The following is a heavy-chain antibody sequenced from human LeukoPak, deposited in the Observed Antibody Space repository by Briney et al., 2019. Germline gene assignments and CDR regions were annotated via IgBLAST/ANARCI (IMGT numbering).Heavy chain of an antibody. J-gene: IGHJ5*01. CDR2: ISYDGSNK. CDR3: VRVARLADS. V-gene: IGHV3-30-3*01. Sequence: PGRSLRLSCAASGFTFSSYAMHWVRQAPGKGLEWVAVISYDGSNKYYADSVKGRFTISRDNSKNTLYLQMNSLGAEDTAVYYCVRVARLADSWGQGTLVTVSS. CDR1: GFTFSSYA.